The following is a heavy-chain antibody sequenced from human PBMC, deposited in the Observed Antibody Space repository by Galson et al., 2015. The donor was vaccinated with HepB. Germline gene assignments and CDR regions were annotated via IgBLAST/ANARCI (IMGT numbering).Heavy chain of an antibody. V-gene: IGHV1-2*06. Sequence: SVKVSCKASGYTFTSYGISWVRQAPGQGLEWMGRINPNSGGTNYAQKFQGRVTMTRDTSISTAYMELSRLRSDDTAVYYCARARTHSSWVGWFDPWGQGTLVTVSS. J-gene: IGHJ5*02. D-gene: IGHD6-13*01. CDR1: GYTFTSYG. CDR2: INPNSGGT. CDR3: ARARTHSSWVGWFDP.